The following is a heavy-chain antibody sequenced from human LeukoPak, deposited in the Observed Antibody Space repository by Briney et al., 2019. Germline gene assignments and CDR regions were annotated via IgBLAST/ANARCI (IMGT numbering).Heavy chain of an antibody. CDR2: INHSGST. D-gene: IGHD6-13*01. J-gene: IGHJ6*03. CDR1: GGSFSGYY. V-gene: IGHV4-34*01. Sequence: SETLSLTCAVYGGSFSGYYWSWIRQPPGKGLEWIGEINHSGSTNYNPSLKSRVTISVDTSKNHFSLKLSSVTAADTAVYYCARGIAATTYYYYYYYMDVWGKGTTVTVSS. CDR3: ARGIAATTYYYYYYYMDV.